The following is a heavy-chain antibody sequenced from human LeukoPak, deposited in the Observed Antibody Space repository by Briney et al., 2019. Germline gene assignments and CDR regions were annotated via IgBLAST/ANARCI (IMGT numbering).Heavy chain of an antibody. CDR1: GFTFSTYS. V-gene: IGHV3-21*01. J-gene: IGHJ4*02. CDR3: ARVGYSSGWYFDY. D-gene: IGHD6-19*01. Sequence: GGSLRLSCAASGFTFSTYSMNWVRQAPGKGLEWVSSISSTSSYIYYADSVKGRFTISRDNAQKSLYLQMNSLRAEDTAVYYCARVGYSSGWYFDYWGQGTLATVSS. CDR2: ISSTSSYI.